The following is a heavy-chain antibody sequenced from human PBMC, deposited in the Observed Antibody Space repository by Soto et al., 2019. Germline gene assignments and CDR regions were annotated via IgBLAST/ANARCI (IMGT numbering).Heavy chain of an antibody. CDR1: GFTFSSYS. CDR3: AREVDFDYYMDV. CDR2: ISSSSSYI. D-gene: IGHD2-15*01. Sequence: EVQLVESGGGLVKPGGSLRLSCAASGFTFSSYSMNWVRQAPGKGREWVSSISSSSSYIYYADSVKGRFTIPRDNAKNSLYLQMNRLRAEDTAVYYCAREVDFDYYMDVWGKGTTVTVSS. J-gene: IGHJ6*03. V-gene: IGHV3-21*01.